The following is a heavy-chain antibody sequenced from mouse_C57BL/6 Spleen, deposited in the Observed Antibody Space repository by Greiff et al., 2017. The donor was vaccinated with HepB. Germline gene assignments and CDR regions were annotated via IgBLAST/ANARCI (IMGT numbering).Heavy chain of an antibody. CDR3: ARWDDYSYFDV. J-gene: IGHJ1*03. D-gene: IGHD2-3*01. V-gene: IGHV1-50*01. CDR2: IDPSDSYT. CDR1: GYTFTSYW. Sequence: QVQLQQPGAELVKPGASVKLSCKASGYTFTSYWMQWVKQRPGQGLEWIGEIDPSDSYTNYNQKFKGKATLTVDTSSSTAYMQLSSLTSEDSAVYYCARWDDYSYFDVWGTGTTVTVSS.